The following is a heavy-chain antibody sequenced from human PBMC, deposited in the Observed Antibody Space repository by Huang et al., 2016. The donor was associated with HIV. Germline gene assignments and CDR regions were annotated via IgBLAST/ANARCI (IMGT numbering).Heavy chain of an antibody. D-gene: IGHD6-19*01. Sequence: QVQLVESGGGLVQPGRSLRLSCAASGFTFTNYAIHWVREAPGKGLELVVLIADDGRNKFFADVRKGLFTISRDNSKSTLYLLMNSLRVDDTALYYCARSAVPGDGDWFDPWGQGTLVTVSS. CDR3: ARSAVPGDGDWFDP. J-gene: IGHJ5*02. CDR2: IADDGRNK. V-gene: IGHV3-30*04. CDR1: GFTFTNYA.